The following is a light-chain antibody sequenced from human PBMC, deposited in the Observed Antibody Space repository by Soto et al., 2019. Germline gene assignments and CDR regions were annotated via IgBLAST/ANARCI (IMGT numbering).Light chain of an antibody. J-gene: IGKJ5*01. CDR2: KAS. CDR3: QQLYTLPFT. CDR1: QSISSW. Sequence: DIQMTQSPSTLSASVGDRVTITCRASQSISSWLAWYQQKPGKAPKLLIYKASSLESGVPSRFSGSGSGTEFTLTISGLLPEDFAAYHCQQLYTLPFTFGQGTRLEI. V-gene: IGKV1-5*03.